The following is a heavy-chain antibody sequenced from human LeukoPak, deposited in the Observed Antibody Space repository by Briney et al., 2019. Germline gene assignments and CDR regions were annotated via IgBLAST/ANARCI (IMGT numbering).Heavy chain of an antibody. CDR1: GFTFSSYE. J-gene: IGHJ3*02. D-gene: IGHD3-9*01. Sequence: GGSLRLSCAASGFTFSSYEMNWVRQAPGKGLEWVSYISSSGSTIYYADSVKGRFTISRDNAKNSLYLQMNSLRAEDTAVYYCARNTIFNGGPNAFDIWGQGTMVTVSS. V-gene: IGHV3-48*03. CDR2: ISSSGSTI. CDR3: ARNTIFNGGPNAFDI.